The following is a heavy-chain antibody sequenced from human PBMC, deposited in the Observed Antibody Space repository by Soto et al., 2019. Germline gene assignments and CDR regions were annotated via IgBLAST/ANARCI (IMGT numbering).Heavy chain of an antibody. CDR2: IYYSGST. V-gene: IGHV4-31*03. CDR3: ARRGYSYGYHYYYYGMDV. Sequence: SETRSLTCTVSGGSISSGGYYWSWIRQHPGKGLEWIGYIYYSGSTYYNPSLKSRVTISVDTSKNQFSLKLSSVTAADTAVYYGARRGYSYGYHYYYYGMDVWGQGTTVTVSS. CDR1: GGSISSGGYY. D-gene: IGHD5-18*01. J-gene: IGHJ6*02.